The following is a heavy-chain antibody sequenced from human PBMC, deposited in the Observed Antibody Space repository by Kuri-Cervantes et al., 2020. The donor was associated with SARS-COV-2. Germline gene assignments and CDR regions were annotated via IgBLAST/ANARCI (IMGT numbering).Heavy chain of an antibody. V-gene: IGHV4-39*07. Sequence: SETLSLTCTVSGGSISSSSYYWGWIRQPPGKGLEWIGSIYYSGSTYYNPSLKSRVTISVDTSKNQLSLKLSSVTAADTAVYYCARGRGIAAAGTGSPAPGYFDLWGRGTLVTVSS. J-gene: IGHJ2*01. CDR2: IYYSGST. D-gene: IGHD6-13*01. CDR3: ARGRGIAAAGTGSPAPGYFDL. CDR1: GGSISSSSYY.